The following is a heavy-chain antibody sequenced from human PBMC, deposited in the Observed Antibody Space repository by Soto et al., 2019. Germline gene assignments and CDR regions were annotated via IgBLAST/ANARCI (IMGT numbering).Heavy chain of an antibody. CDR1: GYTFTSYY. J-gene: IGHJ6*02. V-gene: IGHV1-46*01. Sequence: QVQLVQSGAEVKKPGASVKVSCKASGYTFTSYYMYWVRQAPGQGLEWMGIINPSGGSTSYAQKFQGRVTMTRDTATSTVYMELSSLRSEDTAVYYCAREVGSILGGMDVWGQGTTVTVSS. CDR3: AREVGSILGGMDV. D-gene: IGHD3-3*02. CDR2: INPSGGST.